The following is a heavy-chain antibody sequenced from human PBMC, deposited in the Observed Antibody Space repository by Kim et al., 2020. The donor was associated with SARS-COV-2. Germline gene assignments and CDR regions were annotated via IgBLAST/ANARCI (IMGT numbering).Heavy chain of an antibody. J-gene: IGHJ6*02. D-gene: IGHD3-10*01. V-gene: IGHV3-48*02. CDR2: ISSSSSTI. CDR1: GFTFSSYS. Sequence: GGSLRLSCAASGFTFSSYSMNWVRQAPGQGLEWVSYISSSSSTIYSADSVKGRFTISRDNDKNSLYLQMNSLRDEDTAVYYCARDQMVRGVIGGYYYYGMAVWDQETTVIVS. CDR3: ARDQMVRGVIGGYYYYGMAV.